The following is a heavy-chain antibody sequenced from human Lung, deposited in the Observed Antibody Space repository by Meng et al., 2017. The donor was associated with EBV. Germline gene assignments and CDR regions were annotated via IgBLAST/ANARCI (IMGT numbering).Heavy chain of an antibody. V-gene: IGHV7-4-1*02. D-gene: IGHD2-15*01. CDR3: ARLYCSGGSCYTIDY. Sequence: VQCVQSGSELKKPGASVKVACKASGYTFTSYAMNWVRPAPGQGLEWMGWINTNTGNPTYAQGFTGRFVFSLDTSVSTAYLQISSLKAADTAVYYCARLYCSGGSCYTIDYWGQGTLVTVSS. J-gene: IGHJ4*02. CDR1: GYTFTSYA. CDR2: INTNTGNP.